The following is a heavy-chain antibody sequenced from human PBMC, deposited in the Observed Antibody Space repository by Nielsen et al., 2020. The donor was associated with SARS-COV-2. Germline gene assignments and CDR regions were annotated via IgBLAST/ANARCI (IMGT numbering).Heavy chain of an antibody. CDR3: AREGGYYDSSGYYYYYYGMDV. Sequence: GGSLRLSCAASGFTFSSYSMNWVRQAPGKGLEWVSYSSSSSSTIYYADSVKGRFTISRDNAKNSLYLQMNSLRDEDTAVYYCAREGGYYDSSGYYYYYYGMDVWGQGTTVTVSS. CDR1: GFTFSSYS. CDR2: SSSSSSTI. V-gene: IGHV3-48*02. J-gene: IGHJ6*02. D-gene: IGHD3-22*01.